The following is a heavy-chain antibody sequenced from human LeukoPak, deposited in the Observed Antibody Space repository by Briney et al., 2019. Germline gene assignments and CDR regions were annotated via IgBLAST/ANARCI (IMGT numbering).Heavy chain of an antibody. J-gene: IGHJ1*01. D-gene: IGHD6-19*01. CDR1: GGSISSNN. V-gene: IGHV3-53*01. Sequence: ETLSLNCAVSGGSISSNNWWGWVRQAPGKGLEWVSVIYSGGSTYYADSVKGRFTISRDNSKNTLYLQMNSLRTEDTAVYYCAASSGWPVYLQHWGQGTLVTVSS. CDR3: AASSGWPVYLQH. CDR2: IYSGGST.